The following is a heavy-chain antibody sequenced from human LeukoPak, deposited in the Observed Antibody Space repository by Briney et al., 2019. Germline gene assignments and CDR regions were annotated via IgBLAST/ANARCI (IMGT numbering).Heavy chain of an antibody. CDR3: AKGPGIEAATIDGDY. CDR1: GFTFSHYA. J-gene: IGHJ4*02. Sequence: GGSLRLSCAASGFTFSHYAMGWVRQAPGKGLEWVSGVSGSGGSTYYADPVKGRFTISRDNSKNTLFLQMNSLRAEDTAVYYCAKGPGIEAATIDGDYWGQGTLVSVSS. CDR2: VSGSGGST. V-gene: IGHV3-23*01. D-gene: IGHD5-12*01.